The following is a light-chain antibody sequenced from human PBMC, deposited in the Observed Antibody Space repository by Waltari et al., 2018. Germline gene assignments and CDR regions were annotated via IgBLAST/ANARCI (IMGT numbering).Light chain of an antibody. J-gene: IGLJ3*02. CDR2: EGS. Sequence: QSALTQPASVSGSPGQSITISCTGTSRDVGSYTLFSWYQQHAGKAPKLMISEGSERPSGVSNRFSGSKSGNTASLTISGLQAEDEADYYCCSYAGSKTWVFGGGTKLTVL. CDR1: SRDVGSYTL. V-gene: IGLV2-23*01. CDR3: CSYAGSKTWV.